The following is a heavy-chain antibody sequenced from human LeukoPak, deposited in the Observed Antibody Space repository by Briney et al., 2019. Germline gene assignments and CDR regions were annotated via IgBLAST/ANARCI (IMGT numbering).Heavy chain of an antibody. CDR1: GFTFSTIG. V-gene: IGHV3-21*01. CDR3: ANFQTVGITPFED. J-gene: IGHJ4*02. CDR2: ISPDSNFI. D-gene: IGHD3-3*01. Sequence: GGSLRLSWAPSGFTFSTIGMNWVRQAQGKGREWVSSISPDSNFIPQADSVKGRFTISRDNAKNSLYLQMESLRVEDTAVYYCANFQTVGITPFEDWGQGTLVAVSS.